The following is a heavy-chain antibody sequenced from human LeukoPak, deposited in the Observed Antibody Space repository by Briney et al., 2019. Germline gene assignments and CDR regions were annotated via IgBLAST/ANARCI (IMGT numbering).Heavy chain of an antibody. CDR1: GGSISSGSYY. D-gene: IGHD2-8*01. J-gene: IGHJ5*02. V-gene: IGHV4-61*02. CDR2: IYTSGST. CDR3: ASEGVRSGWFDP. Sequence: SETLSLTCTVSGGSISSGSYYWSWIRQPAGKGLEWIGRIYTSGSTNYNPSLKSRVTISVDTSKNQFSLKLSSVTAADTAVYYCASEGVRSGWFDPWGQGTLVTVSS.